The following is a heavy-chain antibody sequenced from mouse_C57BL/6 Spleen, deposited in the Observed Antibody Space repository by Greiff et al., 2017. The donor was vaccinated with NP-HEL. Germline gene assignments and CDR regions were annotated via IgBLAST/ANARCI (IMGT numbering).Heavy chain of an antibody. CDR1: GFTFSSYA. J-gene: IGHJ2*01. CDR2: ISDGGSYT. Sequence: DVKLVESGGGLVKPGGSLKLSCAASGFTFSSYAMSWVRQTPEKRLEWVATISDGGSYTYYPDNVKGRFTISRDNAKNNLYLQMSHLKSEDTAMYYCARREICSSSYFDYWGQGTTLTVSS. D-gene: IGHD1-1*01. V-gene: IGHV5-4*03. CDR3: ARREICSSSYFDY.